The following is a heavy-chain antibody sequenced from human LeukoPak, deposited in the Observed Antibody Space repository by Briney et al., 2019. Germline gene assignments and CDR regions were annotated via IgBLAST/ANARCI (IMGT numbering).Heavy chain of an antibody. CDR3: ATALRQQLVGDAFDI. J-gene: IGHJ3*02. D-gene: IGHD6-13*01. V-gene: IGHV1-24*01. Sequence: APVKVSCKVSGYTLTELSMQWVRQAAGNEVEWMGGFDPEDGETTYAQKFQGRVTMTEDTSTDTAYMELSSLRSEDTAVYYCATALRQQLVGDAFDIWGQGTMVTVSS. CDR1: GYTLTELS. CDR2: FDPEDGET.